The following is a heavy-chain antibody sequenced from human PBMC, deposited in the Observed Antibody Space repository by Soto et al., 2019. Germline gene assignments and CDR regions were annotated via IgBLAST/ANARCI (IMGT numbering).Heavy chain of an antibody. CDR2: ISGNGDST. Sequence: PGESLKISCAASGFTFATYSMTWVRQAPGKGLEWVSTISGNGDSTYYADSVKGRFTISRDNAKNSLYLQMNSLRAEDTAVYYCARDKGRSPLDYWGQGTLVTVSS. CDR1: GFTFATYS. D-gene: IGHD2-15*01. CDR3: ARDKGRSPLDY. J-gene: IGHJ4*02. V-gene: IGHV3-23*01.